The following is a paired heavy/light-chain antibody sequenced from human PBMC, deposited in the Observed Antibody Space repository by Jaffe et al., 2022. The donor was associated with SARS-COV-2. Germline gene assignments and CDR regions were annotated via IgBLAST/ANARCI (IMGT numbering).Heavy chain of an antibody. CDR3: GRQAQWLIGWNY. J-gene: IGHJ4*02. Sequence: QLQLQQSGPGLVKPSETLSLTCAVSGGSINTNNYWGWIRQPPGKGLEWIGSVHHSGTTQYNPSLKNRVTMSVDTSKNQFSLKLSSVTAADTAVYYCGRQAQWLIGWNYWGQGILVTVSS. CDR1: GGSINTNNY. D-gene: IGHD6-19*01. V-gene: IGHV4-39*01. CDR2: VHHSGTT.
Light chain of an antibody. V-gene: IGKV2-28*01. CDR2: LGS. Sequence: DIVMTQSPLSLPVTPGEPASISCRSSQSLLHSNGYNYLDWYLQKPGQSPQLLIYLGSNRASGVPDRFSGSASGTDFTLKISRVEAEDVGLYYCMQGLQPSVTFGQGTRLEIK. CDR3: MQGLQPSVT. J-gene: IGKJ5*01. CDR1: QSLLHSNGYNY.